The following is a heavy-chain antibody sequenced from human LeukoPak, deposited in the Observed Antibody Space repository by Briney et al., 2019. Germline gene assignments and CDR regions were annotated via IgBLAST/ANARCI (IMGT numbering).Heavy chain of an antibody. V-gene: IGHV3-48*01. Sequence: PGGSLRLSCAASGFTFSSYSMNWVRQAAGKGLEWDSYISSSSRTIYYADSVKGRFTISRDNAKNSLYLQMNSLRAEDTAVYSCARVRALDIWGQGTMVTVSS. CDR2: ISSSSRTI. J-gene: IGHJ3*02. CDR1: GFTFSSYS. CDR3: ARVRALDI.